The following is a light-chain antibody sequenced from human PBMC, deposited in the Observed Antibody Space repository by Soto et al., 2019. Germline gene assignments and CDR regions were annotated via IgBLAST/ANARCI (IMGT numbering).Light chain of an antibody. V-gene: IGLV2-8*01. J-gene: IGLJ2*01. Sequence: QSLLTQPPSASGSPGQSVTISCTGTSSDIGGYNYVSWYQQHPGKAPKLIIYEVTKRPTGVPDRFSGSKSGNTASLTVSGLQAEDEADYYCSSYAGTNNLRVFGGGTKLTVL. CDR3: SSYAGTNNLRV. CDR2: EVT. CDR1: SSDIGGYNY.